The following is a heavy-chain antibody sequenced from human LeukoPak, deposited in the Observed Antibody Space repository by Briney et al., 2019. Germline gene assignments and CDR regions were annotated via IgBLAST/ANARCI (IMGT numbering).Heavy chain of an antibody. V-gene: IGHV3-23*01. D-gene: IGHD6-19*01. CDR1: GFSFSSYA. J-gene: IGHJ6*02. CDR3: GRPTKYWLVRGNGVDV. CDR2: IDAGGGDT. Sequence: GASLRLSCAASGFSFSSYAMTWVRQAPGKGLEWVSSIDAGGGDTYHSDSVKGRFTISRDNSMNTLYLQMNSLRADDTAVYYCGRPTKYWLVRGNGVDVWGQGTTVTVSS.